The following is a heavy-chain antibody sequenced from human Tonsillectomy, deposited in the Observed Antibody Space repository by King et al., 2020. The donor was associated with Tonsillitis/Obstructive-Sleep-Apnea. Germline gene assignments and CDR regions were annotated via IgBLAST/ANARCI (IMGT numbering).Heavy chain of an antibody. CDR2: IFWNDEK. Sequence: TLKESGPVLVKPTETLTLTCTVSGFSLSNARMGVSWIRQPPGQALEWLAHIFWNDEKSYSTSLKSRLTISKDTSKSQVVLTMTNMDPVDTATYYCARGTAVVYYYYYYMDVWGKGTTVTVSS. J-gene: IGHJ6*03. V-gene: IGHV2-26*01. D-gene: IGHD5-18*01. CDR1: GFSLSNARMG. CDR3: ARGTAVVYYYYYYMDV.